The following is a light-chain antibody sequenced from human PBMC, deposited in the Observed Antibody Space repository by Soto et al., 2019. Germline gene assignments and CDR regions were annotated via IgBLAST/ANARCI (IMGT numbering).Light chain of an antibody. CDR1: QSVSID. J-gene: IGKJ1*01. Sequence: EIVITQAPDTLSVSPGDIATPSCRASQSVSIDLAWYQQTPGQAPRLLIYGASTRATGVPPTFSGSASGTECTLTISSLQSEDFTVYYCQQYNKWPLTLGQGTKVDIK. CDR3: QQYNKWPLT. CDR2: GAS. V-gene: IGKV3-15*01.